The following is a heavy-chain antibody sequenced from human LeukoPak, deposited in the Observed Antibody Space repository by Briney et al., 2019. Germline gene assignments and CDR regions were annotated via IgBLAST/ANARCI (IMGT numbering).Heavy chain of an antibody. CDR1: GFTFSSYA. CDR3: AKDMGYFTGMDV. D-gene: IGHD2-8*01. Sequence: QAGGSLRLSCAASGFTFSSYAMSWVRQAPGKGLEWVSAISGSGGSTYYADSVKGRFTISRDNSKNTLYLQMNSLRAEDTAVYYCAKDMGYFTGMDVWGQGTTVTVSS. J-gene: IGHJ6*02. V-gene: IGHV3-23*01. CDR2: ISGSGGST.